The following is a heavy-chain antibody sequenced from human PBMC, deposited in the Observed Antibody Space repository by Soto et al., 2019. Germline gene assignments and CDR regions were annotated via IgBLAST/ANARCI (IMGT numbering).Heavy chain of an antibody. CDR3: SSSGWFGAFDI. Sequence: ASVKVSCKVSGYTLTELSMHWVRQAPGKGLEWMGGFDPEDGETIYAQKFHGRVTMTEDTSTDTAYMELSSLRSEDTAVYYCSSSGWFGAFDIWGQGTMVTVSS. V-gene: IGHV1-24*01. CDR1: GYTLTELS. CDR2: FDPEDGET. J-gene: IGHJ3*02. D-gene: IGHD6-19*01.